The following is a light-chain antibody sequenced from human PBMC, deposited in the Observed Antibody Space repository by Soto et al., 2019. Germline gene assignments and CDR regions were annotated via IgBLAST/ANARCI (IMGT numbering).Light chain of an antibody. CDR3: QQYNGWPWT. CDR2: GAS. CDR1: QTIGQK. Sequence: EIVLAQSPATLSVTPGERITLSCRATQTIGQKLAWYLQRPGQAPNLLMYGASTRATDIPARFSGSVSGTEFTLTITGLQSEDFAVYYCQQYNGWPWTFGQGTKVEI. V-gene: IGKV3-15*01. J-gene: IGKJ1*01.